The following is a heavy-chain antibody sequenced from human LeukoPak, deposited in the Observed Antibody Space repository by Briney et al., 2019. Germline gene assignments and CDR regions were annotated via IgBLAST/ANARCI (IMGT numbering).Heavy chain of an antibody. J-gene: IGHJ4*02. V-gene: IGHV3-43D*03. CDR2: ISWDGGST. D-gene: IGHD2-15*01. Sequence: PGGSLRLSCAASGFTFDDYAMHWVRQAPGKGLEWVSLISWDGGSTYYADSVKGRFTISRDNSKNSLYLQMNSLRAEDTALYYCAKVMGRGYCSGGSCTTFGYWGQGTLVTVSS. CDR1: GFTFDDYA. CDR3: AKVMGRGYCSGGSCTTFGY.